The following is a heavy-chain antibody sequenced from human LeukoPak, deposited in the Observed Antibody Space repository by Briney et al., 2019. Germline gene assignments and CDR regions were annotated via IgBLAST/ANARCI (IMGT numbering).Heavy chain of an antibody. J-gene: IGHJ4*02. Sequence: PGGSLRLSCTASGFTFSTYAMNWVRQAPGKGLEWVSVIFGNGAGKNYAESVKGRFTISRDNSKNTLYLQMNSLRAEDTAIYYCAKDRIPDGLYSIDYWGQGALVTLSS. CDR3: AKDRIPDGLYSIDY. CDR2: IFGNGAGK. V-gene: IGHV3-23*01. CDR1: GFTFSTYA. D-gene: IGHD2-15*01.